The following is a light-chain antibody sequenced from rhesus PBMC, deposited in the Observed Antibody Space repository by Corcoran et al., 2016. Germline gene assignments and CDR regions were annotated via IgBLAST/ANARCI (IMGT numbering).Light chain of an antibody. V-gene: IGKV1-25*01. CDR2: EAS. Sequence: DIQMTQSPSSLSASVGDRVTITCRASQGLTNDLAWYQQKPGETPKLLIYEASSLQSGIPSRFSGSGSGTDFTLTISSLQSEDFATYYCQHYYSTPLTFGGGTKVEIK. J-gene: IGKJ4*01. CDR3: QHYYSTPLT. CDR1: QGLTND.